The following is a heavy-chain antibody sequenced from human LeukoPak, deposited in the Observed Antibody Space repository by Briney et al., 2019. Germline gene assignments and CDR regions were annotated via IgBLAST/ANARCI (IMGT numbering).Heavy chain of an antibody. V-gene: IGHV1-2*02. CDR1: GYTFTGYY. J-gene: IGHJ4*02. CDR3: AVTEGIATPFDY. Sequence: ASVKVSCKAPGYTFTGYYMHWVRQAPGQGLEWMGWINPNSGGTNYAQKFQGRVTMTRDTSISTAYMELSRLRSDDTAVYYCAVTEGIATPFDYWGQGTLVTVSS. D-gene: IGHD6-13*01. CDR2: INPNSGGT.